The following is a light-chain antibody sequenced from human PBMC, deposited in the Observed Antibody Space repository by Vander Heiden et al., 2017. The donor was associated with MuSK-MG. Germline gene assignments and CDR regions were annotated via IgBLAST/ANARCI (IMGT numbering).Light chain of an antibody. V-gene: IGKV4-1*01. Sequence: DIALTQAPDSLAVSLGERATINCKSSQNLLYSSNNKNFLAWYQLKPGQPPKMLIYWASTRESGVPDRFSGSWFGTDFPLTISRLQAEAVAVYSCQQIDSSPLWTFGQGTKVEIK. CDR3: QQIDSSPLWT. J-gene: IGKJ1*01. CDR2: WAS. CDR1: QNLLYSSNNKNF.